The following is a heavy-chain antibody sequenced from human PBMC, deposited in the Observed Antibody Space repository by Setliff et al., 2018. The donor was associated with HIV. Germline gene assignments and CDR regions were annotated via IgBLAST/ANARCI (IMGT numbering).Heavy chain of an antibody. J-gene: IGHJ4*02. CDR3: ARLVGDCSAGRCYGSDRVLDY. CDR2: IKQDESEK. CDR1: GFTFRRYW. D-gene: IGHD2-15*01. Sequence: GGSLRLSCASSGFTFRRYWMGWVRQAPGKGLEWVANIKQDESEKYYVDSVKGRFTISRDNAKNSLYLQMNSLRAEATAVYYCARLVGDCSAGRCYGSDRVLDYWGQGTLVTVSS. V-gene: IGHV3-7*03.